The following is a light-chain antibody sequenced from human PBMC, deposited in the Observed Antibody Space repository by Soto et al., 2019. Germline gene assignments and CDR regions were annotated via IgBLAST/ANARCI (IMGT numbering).Light chain of an antibody. V-gene: IGKV1-39*01. Sequence: DIQMTQSPSSLSASVGDRVTITCRASQSISSYLNWYQQKPGKAPKLLIYAASSLQSGVPSRFSGSGSGTDFTLTISSLQPEDFATYYCQHSHSTPLGFGQGPRLEIK. CDR1: QSISSY. CDR3: QHSHSTPLG. J-gene: IGKJ5*01. CDR2: AAS.